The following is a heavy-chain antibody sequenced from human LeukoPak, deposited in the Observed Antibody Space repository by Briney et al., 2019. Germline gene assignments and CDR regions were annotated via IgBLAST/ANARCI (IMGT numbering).Heavy chain of an antibody. V-gene: IGHV3-23*01. D-gene: IGHD2-15*01. Sequence: GGSLRLSCAASGFTFSTYAMTWVRQAPGKGLEWVSSISGSAFSTYYADSVKGRFTISRDNSKNTLYLQMNSLRAEDTAVYYCAKTQADIIVVVAATFDYWGQGTLVTVSS. CDR1: GFTFSTYA. J-gene: IGHJ4*02. CDR3: AKTQADIIVVVAATFDY. CDR2: ISGSAFST.